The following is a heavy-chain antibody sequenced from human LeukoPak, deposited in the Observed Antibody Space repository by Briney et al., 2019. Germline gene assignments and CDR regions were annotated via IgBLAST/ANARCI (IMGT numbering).Heavy chain of an antibody. D-gene: IGHD3-10*01. Sequence: GGSLRLSCAASGFTFSSYSMNWVRQAPGKGLEWVSYISSSSSTIYYADSVKGRFTISRDNAKNSLYLQMNSLRAEDTAVYYCARDGFGGATDGFDIWGQGTMVTVSS. V-gene: IGHV3-48*04. J-gene: IGHJ3*02. CDR1: GFTFSSYS. CDR3: ARDGFGGATDGFDI. CDR2: ISSSSSTI.